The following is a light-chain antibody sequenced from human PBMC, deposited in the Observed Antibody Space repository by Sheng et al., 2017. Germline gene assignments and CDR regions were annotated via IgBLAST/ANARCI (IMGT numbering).Light chain of an antibody. J-gene: IGLJ3*02. Sequence: SYEVTQPPSVSVSPGQTASITCSGNKLGDKYACWYQQKPGQSPVLVIYQDNKRPSGVPERFSGANSGNTATLTISGLRSEDEADYYCAAWDDSLSGLFGGGTKLTVL. V-gene: IGLV3-1*01. CDR2: QDN. CDR1: KLGDKY. CDR3: AAWDDSLSGL.